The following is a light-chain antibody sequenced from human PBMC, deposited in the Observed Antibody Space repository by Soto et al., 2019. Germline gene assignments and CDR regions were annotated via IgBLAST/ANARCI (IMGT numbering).Light chain of an antibody. J-gene: IGKJ4*01. V-gene: IGKV3-20*01. CDR2: GAS. CDR3: QQYNNWPLT. Sequence: EILLTQSPGTLSLSPGERATLSCRASQSVSSSYLAWYQQKPGQAPRLLIYGASSRDTGIPDRFSGSGSGTEFTLTISSLQSEDFEVYYCQQYNNWPLTFGGGTKVDIK. CDR1: QSVSSSY.